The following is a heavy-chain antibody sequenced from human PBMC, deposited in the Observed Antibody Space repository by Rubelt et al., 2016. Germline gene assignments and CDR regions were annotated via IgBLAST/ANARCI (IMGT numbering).Heavy chain of an antibody. CDR2: ISSSGGST. Sequence: EVQLVESGGGLVQPGGSLRLSCAASGFTFSSYSMNWVRQAPGKGLEWVSTISSSGGSTYYTDSVKGRFTISKDTSKNTVYLQMHSLGAEDTAVYYGAKAYTSSFYCYYGMDVWGQGTTVTVSS. J-gene: IGHJ6*02. D-gene: IGHD6-6*01. V-gene: IGHV3-23*04. CDR1: GFTFSSYS. CDR3: AKAYTSSFYCYYGMDV.